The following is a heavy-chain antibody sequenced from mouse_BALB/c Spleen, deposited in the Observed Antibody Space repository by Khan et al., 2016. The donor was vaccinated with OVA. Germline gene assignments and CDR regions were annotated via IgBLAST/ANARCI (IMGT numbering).Heavy chain of an antibody. D-gene: IGHD4-1*01. CDR3: ASHLTGSFAY. CDR2: ISSGGDYT. CDR1: GFTFSSYN. J-gene: IGHJ3*01. V-gene: IGHV5-6*01. Sequence: VQGVESGGDLVKPGGSLKLSCAASGFTFSSYNMSWVRQTPDKRLEWVATISSGGDYTYYPDSVKGRFTISRDNAKNTLYLQMSSRKSEDTAMYYCASHLTGSFAYWGQGTLVTVSA.